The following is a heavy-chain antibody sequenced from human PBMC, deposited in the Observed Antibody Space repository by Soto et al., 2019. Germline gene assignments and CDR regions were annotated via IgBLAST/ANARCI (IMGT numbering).Heavy chain of an antibody. V-gene: IGHV1-69*13. Sequence: SVKVSCKTSGSTFPNYAIHWVRQAPGQRPEWMGGIIPIFDTANYAQKFQGRVTITADESTSTAYMELSSLRSEDTAVYYCARHDCXSTSCYYYYYYSMDVWGQGTTVTVSS. J-gene: IGHJ6*02. CDR2: IIPIFDTA. CDR1: GSTFPNYA. D-gene: IGHD2-2*01. CDR3: ARHDCXSTSCYYYYYYSMDV.